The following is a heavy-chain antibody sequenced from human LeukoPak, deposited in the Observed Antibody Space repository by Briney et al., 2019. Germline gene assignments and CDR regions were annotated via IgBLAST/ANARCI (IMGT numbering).Heavy chain of an antibody. D-gene: IGHD3-22*01. J-gene: IGHJ4*02. CDR1: GRSFSGYY. V-gene: IGHV4-34*01. CDR2: INHSGST. Sequence: SETLSLTCAVYGRSFSGYYWSWIRQTPAKGVEWIGEINHSGSTTYNPSLKSRVTISVDTSKNQFSLKLSSVTAADTAVYYCARHYSDSSGYYQYYFDYWGQGTLVTVSS. CDR3: ARHYSDSSGYYQYYFDY.